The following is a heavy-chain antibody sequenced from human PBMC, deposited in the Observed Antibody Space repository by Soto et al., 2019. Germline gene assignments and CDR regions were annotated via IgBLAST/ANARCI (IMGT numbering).Heavy chain of an antibody. V-gene: IGHV3-33*06. Sequence: QVQLVESGGGVVQPGRSLRLSCAASGFTFSSYGMHWVRQAPGKGLEWVAVIWYDGSNKYYADSVKGRFTISRDNSKNTLDLQMNRLSAEDTAVYYCAHEQQLVFQHWGQGTLVTVSS. CDR2: IWYDGSNK. CDR1: GFTFSSYG. CDR3: AHEQQLVFQH. D-gene: IGHD6-13*01. J-gene: IGHJ1*01.